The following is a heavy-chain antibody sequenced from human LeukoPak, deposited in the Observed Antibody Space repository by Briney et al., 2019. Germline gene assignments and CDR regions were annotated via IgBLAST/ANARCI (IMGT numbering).Heavy chain of an antibody. Sequence: PSETLSLTCAVYGGSFSGYYWSWIRQPPGKGLEWIGEINHSGSTNYNPSLKSRVTISVDTSKNQFSLKLSSVTVADTAVYYCARGPDIVVVPAAMWLDYWGQGTLVTVSS. D-gene: IGHD2-2*01. CDR3: ARGPDIVVVPAAMWLDY. V-gene: IGHV4-34*01. CDR2: INHSGST. J-gene: IGHJ4*02. CDR1: GGSFSGYY.